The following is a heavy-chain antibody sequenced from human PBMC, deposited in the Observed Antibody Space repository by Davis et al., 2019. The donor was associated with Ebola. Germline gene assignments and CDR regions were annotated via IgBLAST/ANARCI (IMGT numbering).Heavy chain of an antibody. J-gene: IGHJ3*02. V-gene: IGHV6-1*01. D-gene: IGHD5-24*01. CDR3: ARGWLRTGLDI. CDR1: GDSVSRAG. CDR2: TYYTSKWYN. Sequence: HSQTLSLTCAISGDSVSRAGWNWIRQSPSRGLEWLGRTYYTSKWYNHYASSVKSRTTINPDTSKNQFSLQLNSVTPEDTAVYYCARGWLRTGLDIWGQGTMVIVSS.